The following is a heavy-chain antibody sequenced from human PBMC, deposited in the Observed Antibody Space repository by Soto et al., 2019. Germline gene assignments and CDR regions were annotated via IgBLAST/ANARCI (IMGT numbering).Heavy chain of an antibody. CDR2: ISGSGGST. CDR1: GFTFSSYA. Sequence: GGSLRLSCAASGFTFSSYAMSWVRQAPGKGLEWVSAISGSGGSTYYADSVKGRFTISRDNSKNTLYLQMNSLRAEDTAVYYCAKDKGYGDMAVAGTGYIDYWGQGTLVTVSS. CDR3: AKDKGYGDMAVAGTGYIDY. D-gene: IGHD6-19*01. J-gene: IGHJ4*02. V-gene: IGHV3-23*01.